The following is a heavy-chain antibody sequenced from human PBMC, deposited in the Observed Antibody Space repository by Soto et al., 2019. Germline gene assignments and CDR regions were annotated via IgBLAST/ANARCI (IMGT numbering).Heavy chain of an antibody. CDR3: ARALGPTYDAYGS. Sequence: GASVKVSCKASGYTFTGYYMHWVRQAPGQGLEWMGWINPNSGGTNYAQKFQGRVTMTRDTSISTAYMELSRLRSDDTAVYYCARALGPTYDAYGSWGQRTMVTVSS. CDR1: GYTFTGYY. J-gene: IGHJ3*02. CDR2: INPNSGGT. D-gene: IGHD3-16*01. V-gene: IGHV1-2*02.